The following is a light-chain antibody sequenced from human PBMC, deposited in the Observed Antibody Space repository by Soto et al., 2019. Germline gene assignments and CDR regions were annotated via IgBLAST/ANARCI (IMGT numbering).Light chain of an antibody. Sequence: QSVLTQPASVSGSPGQSITISCTGTSSDVVAYNYVSWYQQHPGKAPKVMIYEVSNRPSGVSNRFSGSKSGNTASLTISGLQAEDEADYYCCSYTTSNTRQIVFGTGTKVTVL. CDR1: SSDVVAYNY. J-gene: IGLJ1*01. V-gene: IGLV2-14*01. CDR2: EVS. CDR3: CSYTTSNTRQIV.